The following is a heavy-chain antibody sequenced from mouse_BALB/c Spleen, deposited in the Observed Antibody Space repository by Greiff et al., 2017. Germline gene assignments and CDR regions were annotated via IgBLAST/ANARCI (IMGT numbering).Heavy chain of an antibody. J-gene: IGHJ4*01. V-gene: IGHV2-4-1*01. CDR3: ARNCAYYYGSSYAMDY. Sequence: QVQLQQSGPGLVQPSQSLSITCTVSGFSLTSYGVHWVRQSPGKGLEWLGVIWSGGSTDYNAAFISRLSISKDNSKSQVFFKMNSLQADDTAIYYCARNCAYYYGSSYAMDYWGQGTSVTVSS. CDR1: GFSLTSYG. D-gene: IGHD1-1*01. CDR2: IWSGGST.